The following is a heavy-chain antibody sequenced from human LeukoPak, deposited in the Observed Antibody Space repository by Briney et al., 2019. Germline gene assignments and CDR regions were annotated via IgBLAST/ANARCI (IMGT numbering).Heavy chain of an antibody. J-gene: IGHJ5*02. CDR1: GFTFSSYS. D-gene: IGHD2-2*02. CDR2: ISSSGTYV. V-gene: IGHV3-21*01. Sequence: GGSLRLSCAASGFTFSSYSINWVRQAPGKGLECVSSISSSGTYVYYADSVKGRFTISRDNAKNSLYLQMNSLRVEDTAVYYCARDLGYCSSTSCYNRWFDPWGQGTLVTVSS. CDR3: ARDLGYCSSTSCYNRWFDP.